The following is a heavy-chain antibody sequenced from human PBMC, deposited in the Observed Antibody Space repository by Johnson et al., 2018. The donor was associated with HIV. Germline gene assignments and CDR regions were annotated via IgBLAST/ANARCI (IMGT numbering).Heavy chain of an antibody. V-gene: IGHV3-30*04. CDR1: GFTFSSYA. Sequence: QVQLVESGGGGVQPGGSLRLSCAASGFTFSSYAMHWVRQAPGKGLEWVAVISYDGSNKYYADSVKGRFTISRDNSKNTRYRQMNSLRAEDTAVYYCAERSQSLRAFDIWGQGTMVTVSS. J-gene: IGHJ3*02. CDR3: AERSQSLRAFDI. CDR2: ISYDGSNK.